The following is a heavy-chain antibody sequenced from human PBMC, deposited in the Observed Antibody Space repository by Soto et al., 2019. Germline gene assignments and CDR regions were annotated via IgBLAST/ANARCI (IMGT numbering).Heavy chain of an antibody. CDR1: GFTFSSYA. CDR3: AREGLDSYGVIRADYFDD. J-gene: IGHJ4*02. D-gene: IGHD5-18*01. Sequence: QVQLVESGGGVVQPGRSLRLSCAASGFTFSSYAMHWVRQAPGKGLEWVAVISYDGSNKYYADSVKGRFTISRDNSKNTLYLQMNSLRAEDTAVYYCAREGLDSYGVIRADYFDDWGQGTLVTVSS. V-gene: IGHV3-30-3*01. CDR2: ISYDGSNK.